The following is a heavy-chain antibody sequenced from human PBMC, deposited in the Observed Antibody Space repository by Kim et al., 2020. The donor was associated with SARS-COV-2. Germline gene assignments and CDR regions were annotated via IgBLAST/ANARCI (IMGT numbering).Heavy chain of an antibody. J-gene: IGHJ4*02. V-gene: IGHV3-23*01. CDR1: GFTFSGYA. CDR2: ISGSGSNT. CDR3: AKDSAGYFRPWDY. Sequence: GGSLRLSCAASGFTFSGYAMSWVRQAPGKGLEWVSSISGSGSNTYYADSVKGRFTISRDNSKDTLYLQMNSLRAEDTAVYYCAKDSAGYFRPWDYWGQETLVTVSS. D-gene: IGHD3-9*01.